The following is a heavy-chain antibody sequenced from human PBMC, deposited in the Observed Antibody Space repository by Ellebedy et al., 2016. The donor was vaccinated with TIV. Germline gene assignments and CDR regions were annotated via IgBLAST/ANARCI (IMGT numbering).Heavy chain of an antibody. CDR2: IIPIFGTS. D-gene: IGHD4-23*01. CDR3: ARVGNYYGGNPSYYFDY. Sequence: AASVKVSCKASGGTFSRYAISWVRQAPGQGLEWMGGIIPIFGTSNYAQKFQGRVTITADESTYTAYMELSSLRSEDTAVYYCARVGNYYGGNPSYYFDYWGQGTLVTVSS. CDR1: GGTFSRYA. J-gene: IGHJ4*02. V-gene: IGHV1-69*13.